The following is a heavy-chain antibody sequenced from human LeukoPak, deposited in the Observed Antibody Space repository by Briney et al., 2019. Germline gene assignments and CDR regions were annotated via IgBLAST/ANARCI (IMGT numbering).Heavy chain of an antibody. CDR2: INPNSGGT. Sequence: ASVKVSCKASGYTFTGYYMHWVRQAPGQGLEWMGWINPNSGGTNYAQKFQGRVTMTRDTSISTAYMELSRLRSDDTAVYYCARNRGYCSGGSCSTRWFDPWGQGTLVTVSS. CDR3: ARNRGYCSGGSCSTRWFDP. J-gene: IGHJ5*02. V-gene: IGHV1-2*02. D-gene: IGHD2-15*01. CDR1: GYTFTGYY.